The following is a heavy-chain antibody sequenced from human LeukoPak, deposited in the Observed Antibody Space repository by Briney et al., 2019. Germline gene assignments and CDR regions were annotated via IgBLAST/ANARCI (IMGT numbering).Heavy chain of an antibody. D-gene: IGHD5-18*01. Sequence: GGSLRLSCAASGFTVSSNYMSWVRQAPGKGLEWVSVIYSGGSTYYADSVNGRFTISRDNSKNTLYLQMNSLKAEDTAVYYCASDPEGYRQGHHFDYWGQGTLVTVSS. V-gene: IGHV3-66*01. CDR3: ASDPEGYRQGHHFDY. J-gene: IGHJ4*02. CDR2: IYSGGST. CDR1: GFTVSSNY.